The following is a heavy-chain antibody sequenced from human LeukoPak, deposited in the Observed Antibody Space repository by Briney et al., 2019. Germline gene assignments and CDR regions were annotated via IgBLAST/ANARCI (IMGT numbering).Heavy chain of an antibody. V-gene: IGHV1-69*13. CDR3: ARVSRANLDVGDYYYYYGMDV. CDR2: IIPIFGTA. J-gene: IGHJ6*02. Sequence: SVKVSCKASGGTFSSYAISWVRQAPGQGLEWMGGIIPIFGTANYAQKFQGRVTITADESTSTAYMELSSLRSEDTAVYYCARVSRANLDVGDYYYYYGMDVWGQGTTVTVSS. CDR1: GGTFSSYA. D-gene: IGHD2-21*02.